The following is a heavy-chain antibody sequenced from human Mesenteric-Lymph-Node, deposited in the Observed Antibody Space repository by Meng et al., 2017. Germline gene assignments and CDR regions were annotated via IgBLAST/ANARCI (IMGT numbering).Heavy chain of an antibody. V-gene: IGHV3-21*01. Sequence: GGSLRLSCAASGFTFSSYAMSWVRQAPGKGLEWVSSISSSSSYIYYADSVKGRFTISRDNAKNSLYLQMNSLRAEDTAVYYCTTGDGYGDYGFDPWGQGTLVTVSS. J-gene: IGHJ5*02. CDR1: GFTFSSYA. D-gene: IGHD4-17*01. CDR2: ISSSSSYI. CDR3: TTGDGYGDYGFDP.